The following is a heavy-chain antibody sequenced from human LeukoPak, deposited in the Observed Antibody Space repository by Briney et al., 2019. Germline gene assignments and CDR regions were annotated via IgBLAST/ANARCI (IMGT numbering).Heavy chain of an antibody. CDR1: GFTVSSNH. J-gene: IGHJ4*02. CDR3: AREGVALTVGAIDY. V-gene: IGHV3-66*01. Sequence: GGSLRLSCAASGFTVSSNHMSWVRQAPGKGLEWVSLIYSGGTTYYADSVKGRFTISRDNSKNTLFLQMNSLRAEDTAVYFCAREGVALTVGAIDYWGQGTLVTVSS. D-gene: IGHD1-26*01. CDR2: IYSGGTT.